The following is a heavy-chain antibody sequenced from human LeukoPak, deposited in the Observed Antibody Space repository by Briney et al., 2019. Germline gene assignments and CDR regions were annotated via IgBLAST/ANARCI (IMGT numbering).Heavy chain of an antibody. CDR3: AKEKSLEFDY. CDR1: GFTFSSFA. Sequence: TGGSLRLSCAASGFTFSSFAMSWVRQAPGKGLEWVSAISGSGGTTYYADSVKGRFNISRDNSKSTLYLQMNSLRAEDTAVYYCAKEKSLEFDYRGQGPLVIVSS. V-gene: IGHV3-23*01. CDR2: ISGSGGTT. J-gene: IGHJ4*02. D-gene: IGHD1-1*01.